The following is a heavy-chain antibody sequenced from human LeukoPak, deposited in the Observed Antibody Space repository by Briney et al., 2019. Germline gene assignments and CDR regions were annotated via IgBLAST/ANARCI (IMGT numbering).Heavy chain of an antibody. Sequence: ASVKVSCKASGGTFSSYAISWVRQAPGQGLEWMGGIIPIFGTANYAQKFQGRVTITTDESTSTAYMELSSLRSEDTAVYYCATNSYCSSTSCSPGYYYYMDVWGKGTTVTVSS. CDR3: ATNSYCSSTSCSPGYYYYMDV. CDR2: IIPIFGTA. D-gene: IGHD2-2*01. V-gene: IGHV1-69*05. CDR1: GGTFSSYA. J-gene: IGHJ6*03.